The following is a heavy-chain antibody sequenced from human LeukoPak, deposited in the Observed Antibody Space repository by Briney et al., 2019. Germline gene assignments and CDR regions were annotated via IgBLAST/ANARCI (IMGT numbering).Heavy chain of an antibody. J-gene: IGHJ4*02. CDR1: GYTFTSYG. Sequence: ASVKVSCKASGYTFTSYGISWVRQAPGQGLEWMGWMNPNSGNTGYARKFQGRVTMTRRTSISTAYMELSSLRSEDTAVYYCATGYRGAYDSSGYYNPWGQGTLVTVSS. V-gene: IGHV1-8*02. CDR3: ATGYRGAYDSSGYYNP. D-gene: IGHD3-22*01. CDR2: MNPNSGNT.